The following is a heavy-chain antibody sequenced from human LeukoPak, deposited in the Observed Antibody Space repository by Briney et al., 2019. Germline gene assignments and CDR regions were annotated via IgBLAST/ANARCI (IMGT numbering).Heavy chain of an antibody. CDR2: ITSSSGNI. Sequence: GGSLRLSCAASGFSFTYSTMNWVRLATGKGLEWVSSITSSSGNIYYSDSERGRFTVSRDNAKNSLYLQMNSLIAEDSAVYYCVRIPNNAGFPNWFDPWGQGTLVSVSS. V-gene: IGHV3-21*01. CDR3: VRIPNNAGFPNWFDP. D-gene: IGHD3-9*01. J-gene: IGHJ5*02. CDR1: GFSFTYST.